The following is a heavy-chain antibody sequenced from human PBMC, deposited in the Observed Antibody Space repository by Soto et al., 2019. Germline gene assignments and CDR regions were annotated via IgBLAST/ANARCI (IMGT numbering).Heavy chain of an antibody. CDR3: ARDCRQWMTAVTTCFDY. CDR1: GYTFTSYG. Sequence: GASVKVSSKASGYTFTSYGISWVRQAPGQGLEWMGWISAYNGNTNYAQKLQGRVTMTTDTSTSTAYMELRSLRSDDTAVYYCARDCRQWMTAVTTCFDYWGQGTLVTVSS. J-gene: IGHJ4*02. CDR2: ISAYNGNT. D-gene: IGHD4-17*01. V-gene: IGHV1-18*01.